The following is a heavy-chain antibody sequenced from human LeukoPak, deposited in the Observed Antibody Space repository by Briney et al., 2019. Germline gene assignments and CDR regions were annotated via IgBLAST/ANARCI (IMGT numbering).Heavy chain of an antibody. CDR2: IKNDGSET. V-gene: IGHV3-7*03. CDR3: VKNDGWFHLAQ. J-gene: IGHJ4*02. D-gene: IGHD6-19*01. Sequence: GGSLRLSCAVPGFNFRDHWMDWVRQAPGKGLEWVGHIKNDGSETYYLDSLKGRFSISRDNTNNALYLQMNSLRVEDTAVYYCVKNDGWFHLAQWGQGTLVTVSS. CDR1: GFNFRDHW.